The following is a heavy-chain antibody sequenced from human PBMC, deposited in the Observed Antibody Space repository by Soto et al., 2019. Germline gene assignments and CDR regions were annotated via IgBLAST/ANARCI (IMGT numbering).Heavy chain of an antibody. CDR3: ARHHTGADREAFLPDWFDP. Sequence: ASVKVSCKASGYTFTSYGISWVRQAPGQGLEWMGWISAYNGNTNYAQKLQGRVTMTTDTSTSTASLKLTSVTAADTAVYYCARHHTGADREAFLPDWFDPWGQGTPVTVSS. D-gene: IGHD2-8*02. CDR1: GYTFTSYG. CDR2: ISAYNGNT. V-gene: IGHV1-18*01. J-gene: IGHJ5*02.